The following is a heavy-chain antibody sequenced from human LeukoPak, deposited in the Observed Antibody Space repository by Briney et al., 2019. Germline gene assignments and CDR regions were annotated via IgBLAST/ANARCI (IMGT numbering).Heavy chain of an antibody. CDR2: IIPIFGTA. CDR3: ARERRYGDYYVMGNDY. V-gene: IGHV1-69*05. CDR1: GGTFSSYA. Sequence: SVKVSCKASGGTFSSYAISWVRQAPGQGLEWMGRIIPIFGTANYAQKFQGRVTITTDESTSTAYMELSSLRSEDTAVYYCARERRYGDYYVMGNDYWGQGTLVTVSS. D-gene: IGHD4-17*01. J-gene: IGHJ4*02.